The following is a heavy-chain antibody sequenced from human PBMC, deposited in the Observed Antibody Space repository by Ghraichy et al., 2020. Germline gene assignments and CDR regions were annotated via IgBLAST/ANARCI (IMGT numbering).Heavy chain of an antibody. D-gene: IGHD6-19*01. CDR3: ARGGIAVAGKYFQH. J-gene: IGHJ1*01. Sequence: SDTLSLTCTVSGGSISSYYWSWIRQPPGKGLEWIGYIYYSGSTNYNPSLKSRVTISVDTSKNQFSLKLSSVTAADTAVYYCARGGIAVAGKYFQHWGQGTLVTVSS. V-gene: IGHV4-59*07. CDR1: GGSISSYY. CDR2: IYYSGST.